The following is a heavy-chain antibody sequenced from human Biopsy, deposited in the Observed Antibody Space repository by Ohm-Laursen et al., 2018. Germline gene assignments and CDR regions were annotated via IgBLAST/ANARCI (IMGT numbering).Heavy chain of an antibody. CDR2: IWYDGSNK. CDR1: GISFSRSA. CDR3: ARDSTINTVTTADY. D-gene: IGHD4-11*01. V-gene: IGHV3-33*08. J-gene: IGHJ4*02. Sequence: SLRLSCAASGISFSRSAMNWVRQAPGKGLEWLAVIWYDGSNKYYGDSVQGRFTISRDNSKNTVYLQMNSLRAEDTAIYYCARDSTINTVTTADYWGQGTRSPSPQ.